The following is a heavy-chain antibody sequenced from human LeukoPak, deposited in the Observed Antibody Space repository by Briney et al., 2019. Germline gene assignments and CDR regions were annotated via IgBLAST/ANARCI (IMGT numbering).Heavy chain of an antibody. J-gene: IGHJ4*02. CDR3: ARATYYCSSTSCYGATYFDY. Sequence: ASVKVSCKASGYTFTSYAMHWVRQAPGQRLEWKGWINAGNGNTKYSQKFQGRVTITRDTSASTAYMELSSLRSEDTAVYYCARATYYCSSTSCYGATYFDYWGQGTLVTVSS. CDR1: GYTFTSYA. CDR2: INAGNGNT. V-gene: IGHV1-3*01. D-gene: IGHD2-2*01.